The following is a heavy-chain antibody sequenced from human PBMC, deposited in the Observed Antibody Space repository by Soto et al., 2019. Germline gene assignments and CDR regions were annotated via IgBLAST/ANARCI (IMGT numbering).Heavy chain of an antibody. CDR2: IYPGDSDT. CDR1: GYSFTSYW. CDR3: ARATKHIVVVTAAPYYYYGMDV. J-gene: IGHJ6*02. Sequence: PGESLKISCKGSGYSFTSYWIGWVRQMPGKGLEWMGIIYPGDSDTRYSPSFQGQVTISADKSISTAYLQWSSLRSEDTAVYYCARATKHIVVVTAAPYYYYGMDVWGQGTTVTVSS. V-gene: IGHV5-51*01. D-gene: IGHD2-21*02.